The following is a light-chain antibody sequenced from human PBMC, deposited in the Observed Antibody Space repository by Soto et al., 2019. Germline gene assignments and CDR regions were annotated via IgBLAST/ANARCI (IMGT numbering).Light chain of an antibody. CDR3: QQYDSSPLT. CDR1: QSGSRNY. J-gene: IGKJ4*01. Sequence: EIVLTQSPGTLSLSPGERATLSCRASQSGSRNYLAWYQQKPGQAPRLLIYGASSRATGIPARFSGSGSGTDVTLTISRLEPEDFAVYYCQQYDSSPLTFGGGTKVEIK. CDR2: GAS. V-gene: IGKV3-20*01.